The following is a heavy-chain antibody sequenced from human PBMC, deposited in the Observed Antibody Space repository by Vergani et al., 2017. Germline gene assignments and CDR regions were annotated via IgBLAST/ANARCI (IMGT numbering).Heavy chain of an antibody. D-gene: IGHD6-13*01. CDR2: INWNSDSI. V-gene: IGHV3-9*01. Sequence: EVQLVESGGGLVQPGRSLRLSCAASGFTFDDYAMHWVRQAPGKGLEWVSGINWNSDSIAYADSVKGRFTISRDNAKNSLYLQMNSLRAEDTALYYCVKDIEASGNCWYFDLWGRGTLVTVSS. CDR3: VKDIEASGNCWYFDL. CDR1: GFTFDDYA. J-gene: IGHJ2*01.